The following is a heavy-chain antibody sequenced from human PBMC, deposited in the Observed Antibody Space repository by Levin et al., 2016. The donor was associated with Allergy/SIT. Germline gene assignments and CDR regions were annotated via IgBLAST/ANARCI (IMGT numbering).Heavy chain of an antibody. Sequence: SETLSLTCTVSGGSISSGSYYWSWIRQPAGKGLEWIGRIYTSGSTNYNPSLKSRVTMSVDTSKNQFSLKLSSVTAADTAVYYCARSVVSVLDFDYWGQGTLVTVSS. D-gene: IGHD2-8*01. CDR3: ARSVVSVLDFDY. J-gene: IGHJ4*02. CDR1: GGSISSGSYY. CDR2: IYTSGST. V-gene: IGHV4-61*02.